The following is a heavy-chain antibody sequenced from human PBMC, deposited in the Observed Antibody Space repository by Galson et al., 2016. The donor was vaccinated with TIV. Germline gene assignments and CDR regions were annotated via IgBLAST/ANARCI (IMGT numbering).Heavy chain of an antibody. D-gene: IGHD3-3*01. V-gene: IGHV6-1*01. CDR1: GDSVSSTSAA. CDR2: TYYRSTWYN. J-gene: IGHJ4*02. CDR3: ARGAPSVFGVIMTLDY. Sequence: CAISGDSVSSTSAAWNWIRQSPSSGLEWLGRTYYRSTWYNDYAASLKRRITINPATSKNQFSLQLTSVTPEDAAGYYCARGAPSVFGVIMTLDYWGQGTLVTVSS.